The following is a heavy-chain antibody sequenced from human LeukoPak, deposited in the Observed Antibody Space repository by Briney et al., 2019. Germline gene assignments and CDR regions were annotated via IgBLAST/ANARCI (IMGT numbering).Heavy chain of an antibody. Sequence: GGSLRLSCAASGFTFSTYSMNWVRQAPGKGLEWVSSISSSSSYIYYADSVKGRFTISRDNAKNSLYLQMNSLRAEDTAVYYCATFTYGSGVDYWGQGTLVTVSS. CDR1: GFTFSTYS. CDR3: ATFTYGSGVDY. CDR2: ISSSSSYI. D-gene: IGHD3-10*01. J-gene: IGHJ4*02. V-gene: IGHV3-21*01.